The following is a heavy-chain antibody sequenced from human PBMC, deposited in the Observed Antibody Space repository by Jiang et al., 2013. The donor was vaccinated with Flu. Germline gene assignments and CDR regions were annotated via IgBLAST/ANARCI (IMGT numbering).Heavy chain of an antibody. J-gene: IGHJ4*02. Sequence: LLKPSETLSLTCAVYGGSFSGYYWSWIRQPPGKGLEWIGEINHSGSTNYNPSLKSRVTISVDTSKNQFSLKLSSVTAADTAVYYCARSRYSGYDLGYWGQGTLVTVSS. D-gene: IGHD5-12*01. CDR3: ARSRYSGYDLGY. CDR1: GGSFSGYY. V-gene: IGHV4-34*01. CDR2: INHSGST.